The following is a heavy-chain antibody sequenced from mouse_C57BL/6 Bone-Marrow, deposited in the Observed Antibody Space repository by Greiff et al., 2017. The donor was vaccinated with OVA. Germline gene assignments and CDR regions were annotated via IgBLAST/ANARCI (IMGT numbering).Heavy chain of an antibody. V-gene: IGHV1-81*01. CDR2: IYPRSGNT. D-gene: IGHD1-1*01. J-gene: IGHJ3*01. CDR3: ARGPHYYGSSSWFAY. CDR1: GYTFTSYG. Sequence: QVQLKQSGAELARPGASVKLSCKASGYTFTSYGISWVKQRPGQGLEWIGEIYPRSGNTYYNEKFKGKATLTADKSSSTAYMELRSLTSEDYAVYFCARGPHYYGSSSWFAYWGQGTLVTVSA.